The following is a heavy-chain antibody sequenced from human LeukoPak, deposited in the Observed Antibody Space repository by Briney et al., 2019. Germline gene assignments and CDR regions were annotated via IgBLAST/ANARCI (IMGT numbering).Heavy chain of an antibody. Sequence: SETLSLTCTVSGGSISSRAFCWGWIRQPPGKGLEWIGCFYFDGTTYYNPSLKSRVTIPADTSKNQFSLKLNSVTAAATAIYYCAMWLFSISCFYYWGQGIMVTVSS. V-gene: IGHV4-39*01. J-gene: IGHJ4*02. CDR2: FYFDGTT. D-gene: IGHD2-2*01. CDR3: AMWLFSISCFYY. CDR1: GGSISSRAFC.